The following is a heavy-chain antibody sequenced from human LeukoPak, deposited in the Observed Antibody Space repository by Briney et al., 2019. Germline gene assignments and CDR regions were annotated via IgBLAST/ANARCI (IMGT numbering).Heavy chain of an antibody. D-gene: IGHD5-12*01. J-gene: IGHJ4*02. Sequence: ASVKVSCKASGYTFTGYYMHWVRQAPGQGLEWMGWINPNSGGTNYAQSFQGRVTLTRDTAITTAYMELSRLRSDDTAVYYCVRVGGYSGYDPRGYFDYWGQGTLVTVSS. CDR2: INPNSGGT. CDR3: VRVGGYSGYDPRGYFDY. V-gene: IGHV1-2*02. CDR1: GYTFTGYY.